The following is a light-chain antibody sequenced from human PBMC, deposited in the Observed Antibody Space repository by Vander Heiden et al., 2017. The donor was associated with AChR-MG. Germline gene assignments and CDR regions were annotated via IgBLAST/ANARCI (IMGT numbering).Light chain of an antibody. CDR2: DVS. J-gene: IGLJ3*02. CDR1: SIDVGGYNY. Sequence: QSALTQPASVSGSPGQPITISCTGTSIDVGGYNYVSWYQQHPGKAPQLMIDDVSNRPSGVSNRFSGSKSGNTASRTISGRQAEDEADYYCSSDTSSSTWVFGGGTKLTVL. V-gene: IGLV2-14*03. CDR3: SSDTSSSTWV.